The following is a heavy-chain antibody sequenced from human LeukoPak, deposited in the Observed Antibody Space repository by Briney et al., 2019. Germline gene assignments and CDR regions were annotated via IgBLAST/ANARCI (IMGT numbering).Heavy chain of an antibody. CDR1: GYTFTSYG. Sequence: GASVKVSCKASGYTFTSYGISWVRQAPGQGLEWMGWISAYNGNTNYAQKLQGRVTMTTDTSTSTAYMELRSLRSDDTAVYYCARALFSDYYDSSGFVYWGQGTLVTVSS. J-gene: IGHJ4*02. V-gene: IGHV1-18*01. D-gene: IGHD3-22*01. CDR3: ARALFSDYYDSSGFVY. CDR2: ISAYNGNT.